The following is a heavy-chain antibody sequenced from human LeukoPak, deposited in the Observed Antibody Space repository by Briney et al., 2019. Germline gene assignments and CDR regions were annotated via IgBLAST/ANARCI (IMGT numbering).Heavy chain of an antibody. J-gene: IGHJ5*02. V-gene: IGHV4-39*01. D-gene: IGHD3-3*01. CDR2: FYYRGST. CDR3: ARSERLLQAPFDP. Sequence: SETLSLTCTVSGGSISSSSYYWGWIRQPPGKGLEWIGSFYYRGSTYYNPSLKSRVTISVDTSKNQFSLKLNSVTAEDTAVYYCARSERLLQAPFDPWGRGTLVTVSS. CDR1: GGSISSSSYY.